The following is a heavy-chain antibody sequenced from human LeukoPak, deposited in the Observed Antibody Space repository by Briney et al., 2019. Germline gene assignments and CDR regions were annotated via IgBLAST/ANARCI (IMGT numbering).Heavy chain of an antibody. CDR3: ARDQRAVRGVMAPY. CDR2: IKQDGSEK. D-gene: IGHD3-10*01. Sequence: GGSLRLSCTASGFTFGDYAMSWFRQAPGKGLEWVANIKQDGSEKYYVDSVKGRFTISRDNAKNSLYLQMNSLRAEDTAVYYCARDQRAVRGVMAPYWGQGTLVTVSS. V-gene: IGHV3-7*01. CDR1: GFTFGDYA. J-gene: IGHJ4*02.